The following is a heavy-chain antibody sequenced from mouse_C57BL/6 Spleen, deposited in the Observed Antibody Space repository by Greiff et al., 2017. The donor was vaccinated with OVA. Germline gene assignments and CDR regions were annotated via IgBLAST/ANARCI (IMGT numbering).Heavy chain of an antibody. J-gene: IGHJ2*01. D-gene: IGHD4-1*01. CDR3: ARGLTGFFDY. Sequence: EVKLMESGGGLVKPGGSLKLSCAASGFTFSSSAMSWVRQTPEKRLEWVATISDGGSYTYYPDNVKGRVTISRYNAKNNLYLQMSHLTSEDAAVYYCARGLTGFFDYWGQGTTLTVSS. CDR2: ISDGGSYT. CDR1: GFTFSSSA. V-gene: IGHV5-4*03.